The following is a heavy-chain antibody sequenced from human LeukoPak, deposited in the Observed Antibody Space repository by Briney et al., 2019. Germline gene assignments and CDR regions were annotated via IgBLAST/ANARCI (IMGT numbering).Heavy chain of an antibody. J-gene: IGHJ4*02. CDR3: ARERGRGRDSPWFDY. Sequence: GGSLRLSCAAFGFIVSGDFMSWVRQAPGKGLEWVSVIYSDGSTYYADSVKGRFTISRDNSKNTLDLQMTGLRAEDTAVYYCARERGRGRDSPWFDYWGQGTLVTVSS. V-gene: IGHV3-53*01. CDR1: GFIVSGDF. CDR2: IYSDGST. D-gene: IGHD1-26*01.